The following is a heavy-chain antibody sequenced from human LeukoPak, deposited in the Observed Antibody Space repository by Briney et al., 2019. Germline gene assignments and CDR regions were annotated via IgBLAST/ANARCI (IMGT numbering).Heavy chain of an antibody. D-gene: IGHD6-13*01. CDR3: AKGHSSSWESFDY. CDR2: ISGSGGST. Sequence: AISGSGGSTYYADSVKGRFTISRDNSKNTLYLQMNSLRAEDTAVYYCAKGHSSSWESFDYWGQGTLVTVSS. V-gene: IGHV3-23*01. J-gene: IGHJ4*02.